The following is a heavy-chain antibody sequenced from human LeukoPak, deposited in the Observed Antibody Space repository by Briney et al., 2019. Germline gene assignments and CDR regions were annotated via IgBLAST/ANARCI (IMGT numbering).Heavy chain of an antibody. CDR3: AKVFGGLTYGRYFDY. D-gene: IGHD3-16*01. V-gene: IGHV3-23*01. Sequence: GGSLRLSCAASGFTFSSYAMSWVRQAPGKGLEWVSAISGSGGSTYYADSVKGRFTISRDNSKNTLYLQMNSLRAEDTAVYYCAKVFGGLTYGRYFDYWGQGTLVTVSS. J-gene: IGHJ4*02. CDR2: ISGSGGST. CDR1: GFTFSSYA.